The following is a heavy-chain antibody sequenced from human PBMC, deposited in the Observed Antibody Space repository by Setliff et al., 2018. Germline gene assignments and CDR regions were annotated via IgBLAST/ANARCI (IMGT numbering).Heavy chain of an antibody. Sequence: SVKVSCKASGGTFSSYTITWMRQAPGQGLEWMGRIIPIFATTDYAQKFQGRVTITTDDSTSTAYMALSSLRSGDTAVYYCATSPYSDTSTYSSNFFDYWGQGTLVTVSS. D-gene: IGHD3-22*01. CDR2: IIPIFATT. J-gene: IGHJ4*02. V-gene: IGHV1-69*05. CDR1: GGTFSSYT. CDR3: ATSPYSDTSTYSSNFFDY.